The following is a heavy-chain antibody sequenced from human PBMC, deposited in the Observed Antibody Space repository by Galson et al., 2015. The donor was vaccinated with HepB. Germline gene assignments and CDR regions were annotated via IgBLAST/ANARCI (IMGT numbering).Heavy chain of an antibody. D-gene: IGHD4-23*01. CDR3: AKDAWAMTTVVRDFDY. Sequence: SLRLSCAASGFTFSSYGMHWVRQAPGKGLEWVAVISYDGSNKYYADSVKGRFTISRDNSKNTLYLQMNSLRAEDTAVYYCAKDAWAMTTVVRDFDYWGQGTLVTVSS. V-gene: IGHV3-30*18. J-gene: IGHJ4*02. CDR2: ISYDGSNK. CDR1: GFTFSSYG.